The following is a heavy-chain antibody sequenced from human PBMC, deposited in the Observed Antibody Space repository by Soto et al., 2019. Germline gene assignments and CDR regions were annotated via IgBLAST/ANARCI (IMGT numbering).Heavy chain of an antibody. CDR1: GFTFSNNP. J-gene: IGHJ6*02. D-gene: IGHD1-20*01. CDR2: ISGSGVGT. V-gene: IGHV3-23*01. Sequence: XGSLRLAIAASGFTFSNNPMSWVRQAPGKGLEWVSSISGSGVGTYYADSVKGRFTISRDNSKNTLFLQMNSLRAEDSAVYYCAQAITGTTGGMDVWGQGTTVTVS. CDR3: AQAITGTTGGMDV.